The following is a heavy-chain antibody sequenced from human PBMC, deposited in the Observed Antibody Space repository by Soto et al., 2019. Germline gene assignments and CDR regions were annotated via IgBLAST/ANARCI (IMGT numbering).Heavy chain of an antibody. CDR2: IVPMFGTA. J-gene: IGHJ5*02. V-gene: IGHV1-69*12. CDR1: GGTFGNTA. CDR3: ARDGDPGYSFWSGPLGGGRFDP. Sequence: QVQLVQSGAEVKEPGSSVNVSCKTSGGTFGNTAVTWVRQAPGQGLEWIGGIVPMFGTANYAQKFRGRVTITADESTSTAYMELSSLRSDDTAVYYCARDGDPGYSFWSGPLGGGRFDPWGKGTLVTVSS. D-gene: IGHD3-3*01.